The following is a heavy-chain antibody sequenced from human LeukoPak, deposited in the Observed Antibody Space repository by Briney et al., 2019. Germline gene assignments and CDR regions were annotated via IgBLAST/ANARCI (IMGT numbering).Heavy chain of an antibody. D-gene: IGHD4-17*01. J-gene: IGHJ5*02. Sequence: PSETLSLTCTVSGGSVSSGNYYWTWIRQPPGKGLEWIGYNSYSGSANYNPSLKSRVTILLDTSKNQFSLKLSSVTAADTAIYSCPRRVSGDYGHWFDPWGQGTLVTVSS. V-gene: IGHV4-61*01. CDR3: PRRVSGDYGHWFDP. CDR1: GGSVSSGNYY. CDR2: NSYSGSA.